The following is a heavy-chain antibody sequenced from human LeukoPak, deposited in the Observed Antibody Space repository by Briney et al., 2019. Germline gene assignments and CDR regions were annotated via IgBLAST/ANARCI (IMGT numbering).Heavy chain of an antibody. CDR1: GYTFTGYY. Sequence: GASVKVSCKASGYTFTGYYMHWVRQAPGHGLEWMGWINPNSGGTNYAQKFQGRVTMTRDTSISTAYMELSRLRSDDTAVYYCARDLSAHYGMDVWGQGTTVTVSS. CDR3: ARDLSAHYGMDV. J-gene: IGHJ6*02. D-gene: IGHD3-16*02. CDR2: INPNSGGT. V-gene: IGHV1-2*02.